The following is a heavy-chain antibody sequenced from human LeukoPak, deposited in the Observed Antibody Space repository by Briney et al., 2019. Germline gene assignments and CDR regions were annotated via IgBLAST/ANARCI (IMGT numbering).Heavy chain of an antibody. CDR1: GFFFSSYG. CDR3: ARAHYNWNEPPFDH. CDR2: IWYDGTSK. D-gene: IGHD1-20*01. J-gene: IGHJ4*02. Sequence: GGSLRLSCAASGFFFSSYGMHWVRQAPGKGLEWVALIWYDGTSKYYTDSVKGRFTISRDNSNNTLYLEMSSLRAEDTAVYYCARAHYNWNEPPFDHWGQGVLVTVSS. V-gene: IGHV3-33*01.